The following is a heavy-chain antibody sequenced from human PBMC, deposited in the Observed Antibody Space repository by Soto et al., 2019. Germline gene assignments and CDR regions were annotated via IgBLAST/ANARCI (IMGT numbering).Heavy chain of an antibody. V-gene: IGHV4-34*01. D-gene: IGHD3-22*01. CDR2: INHSGST. Sequence: QVQLQQWGAGLLKPSETLSLTCAVYGGSFSGYYWSWIRQPPGKGLEWIGEINHSGSTNYNPSLKSRVTISVDTSKNQFSLKLSSVTAADTAVYYSATAGMIEAFDIWGQGTMVTVSS. CDR3: ATAGMIEAFDI. J-gene: IGHJ3*02. CDR1: GGSFSGYY.